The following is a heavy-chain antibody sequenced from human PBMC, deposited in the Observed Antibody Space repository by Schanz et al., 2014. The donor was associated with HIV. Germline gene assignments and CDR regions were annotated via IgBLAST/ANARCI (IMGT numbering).Heavy chain of an antibody. Sequence: QVQLVESGGGVVQPGRSLRLSCVASGFTFDNYGMHWVRQAPGKGLEWVAAIWYDGSNKFYADSVKGRFTISRDNSKNTLYLQLKSLRAEDTAVYYCAKDRNYYDSRFLGKGNYYYYYGMDVWGQGTLVTVSS. CDR1: GFTFDNYG. D-gene: IGHD3-22*01. J-gene: IGHJ6*02. CDR3: AKDRNYYDSRFLGKGNYYYYYGMDV. V-gene: IGHV3-33*06. CDR2: IWYDGSNK.